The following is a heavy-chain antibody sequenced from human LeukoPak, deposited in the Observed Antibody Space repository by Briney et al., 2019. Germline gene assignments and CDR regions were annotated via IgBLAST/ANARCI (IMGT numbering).Heavy chain of an antibody. D-gene: IGHD6-19*01. Sequence: PGGSLRFSCAASGFTFSSYEMNWVRQAPGKGLEWVSYISSSGSTIYYADSVKGRFTISRDNAKNSLYLQMNSLRAEDTAVYYCARDLGSGWSGRPFWGQGTLVTVSS. CDR2: ISSSGSTI. J-gene: IGHJ4*02. CDR1: GFTFSSYE. CDR3: ARDLGSGWSGRPF. V-gene: IGHV3-48*03.